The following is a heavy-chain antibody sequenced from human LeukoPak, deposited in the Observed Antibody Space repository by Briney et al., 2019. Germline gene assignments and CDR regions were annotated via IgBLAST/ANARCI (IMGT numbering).Heavy chain of an antibody. J-gene: IGHJ4*02. CDR1: GYNLTSYW. Sequence: GESLKISCEGFGYNLTSYWISWVRQMPGKGLEWMGRVDPSDSYINYSPSFQGHVTISADKSITTAYLQWSSLRASDTAMYYCARLRDRSIDYWGQGTLVTVSS. CDR3: ARLRDRSIDY. CDR2: VDPSDSYI. V-gene: IGHV5-10-1*01.